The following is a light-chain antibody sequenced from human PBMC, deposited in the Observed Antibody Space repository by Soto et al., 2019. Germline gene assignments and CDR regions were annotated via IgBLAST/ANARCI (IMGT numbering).Light chain of an antibody. Sequence: EIVFTQSPGTLSLSPGERATLSCRASQSVRSDYLAWYQQKPGQAPRLHIYGASTRATGIPDRFTGSGSGTDLTITISRLEPEDCEVDECQQYGSSPRTFGQGTKVDIK. V-gene: IGKV3-20*01. CDR1: QSVRSDY. CDR2: GAS. CDR3: QQYGSSPRT. J-gene: IGKJ1*01.